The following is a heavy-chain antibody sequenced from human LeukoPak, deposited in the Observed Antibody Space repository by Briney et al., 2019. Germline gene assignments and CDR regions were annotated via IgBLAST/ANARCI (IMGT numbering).Heavy chain of an antibody. J-gene: IGHJ4*02. Sequence: PSETLSLTCTVSGYSISSGYYWGWIRQPPGKGLEWIGSIYHSGSTYYNPSLKSRVTISVDTSKNQFSLKLSSVTAADTAVYYCARRRIYDILTGYYRGSDYWGQGTLVTVSS. V-gene: IGHV4-38-2*02. D-gene: IGHD3-9*01. CDR2: IYHSGST. CDR1: GYSISSGYY. CDR3: ARRRIYDILTGYYRGSDY.